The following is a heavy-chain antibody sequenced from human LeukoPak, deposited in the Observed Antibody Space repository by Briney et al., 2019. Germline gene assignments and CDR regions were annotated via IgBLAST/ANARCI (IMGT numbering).Heavy chain of an antibody. V-gene: IGHV3-48*02. CDR1: GFTFTSYA. J-gene: IGHJ4*02. CDR3: ASSGSYRFDY. CDR2: ITASGTAM. Sequence: GGSLRLSCAASGFTFTSYAMTWVRQAPGKGLEWVSHITASGTAMFYADSVKGRFTISRDNAKNSLYLQMNSLRDEDTAVYYCASSGSYRFDYWGQGTLVTVSS. D-gene: IGHD1-26*01.